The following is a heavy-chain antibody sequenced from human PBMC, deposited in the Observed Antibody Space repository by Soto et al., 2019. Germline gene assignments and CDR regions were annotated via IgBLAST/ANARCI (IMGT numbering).Heavy chain of an antibody. CDR2: IDPSDSYT. D-gene: IGHD3-22*01. J-gene: IGHJ6*02. CDR1: GYSFTNYW. Sequence: RGESLKISCKGSGYSFTNYWISWVRQMPGKGLEWMGRIDPSDSYTNYSPSFQGHVTISADKSISTAYLQWSSLKASDTAMYCCARLSNYYDSSGYLPPTTFYYYYYGMDVWGQGTTVTVSS. V-gene: IGHV5-10-1*01. CDR3: ARLSNYYDSSGYLPPTTFYYYYYGMDV.